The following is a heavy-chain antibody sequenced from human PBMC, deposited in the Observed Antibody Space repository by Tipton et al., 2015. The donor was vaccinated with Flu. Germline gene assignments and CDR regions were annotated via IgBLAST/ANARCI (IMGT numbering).Heavy chain of an antibody. CDR3: ASSQYCTGGVCYSGFGY. D-gene: IGHD2-8*02. CDR2: IYYTGNT. Sequence: TLSLTCTVSGDSISSTTYYWVWIRQPPGKGLEWIGSIYYTGNTYYSPSLHSRVTMSQDTSKNQFSLKLSSVTAADTAVYYCASSQYCTGGVCYSGFGYWGQGTLVTVSS. J-gene: IGHJ4*02. V-gene: IGHV4-39*07. CDR1: GDSISSTTYY.